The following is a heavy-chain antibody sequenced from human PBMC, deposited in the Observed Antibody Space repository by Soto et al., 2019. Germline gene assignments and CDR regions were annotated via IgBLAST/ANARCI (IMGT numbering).Heavy chain of an antibody. CDR2: ISYSGNT. CDR1: GGSVSSDNYY. Sequence: SETLSLTCTVSGGSVSSDNYYWSWIRQPPGKGLEWIGYISYSGNTNYNPSLKSRVTISVDTSKNQFSLKLSSVTAADTAVYFCASDYGGNSGRYYYYGMDVWGQGTTVTVSS. V-gene: IGHV4-61*01. J-gene: IGHJ6*02. D-gene: IGHD4-17*01. CDR3: ASDYGGNSGRYYYYGMDV.